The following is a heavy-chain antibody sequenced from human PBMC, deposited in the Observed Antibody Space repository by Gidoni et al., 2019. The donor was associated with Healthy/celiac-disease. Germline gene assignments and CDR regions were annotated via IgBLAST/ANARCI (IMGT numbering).Heavy chain of an antibody. CDR2: IWYDGSNK. D-gene: IGHD2-2*01. CDR1: GFPFTSCG. Sequence: QVQLVESGGGVVQPGRSLSLSCAPSGFPFTSCGMHWVRQAPGKGLEWVAVIWYDGSNKYYAASVKGRFTISRDNSKNTLYLQMNSMRAEDTAVYYCARDSYCSSTSCYLGGYGMDVWGQGTTVTVSS. V-gene: IGHV3-33*01. CDR3: ARDSYCSSTSCYLGGYGMDV. J-gene: IGHJ6*02.